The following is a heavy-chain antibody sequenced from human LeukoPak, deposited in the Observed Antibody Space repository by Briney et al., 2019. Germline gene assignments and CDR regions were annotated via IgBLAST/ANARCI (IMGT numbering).Heavy chain of an antibody. CDR2: INHSGST. CDR3: ARDHPGKRALDY. J-gene: IGHJ4*02. D-gene: IGHD1-1*01. CDR1: GGSFSGYY. V-gene: IGHV4-34*01. Sequence: SETLSLTFAVYGGSFSGYYWSWIRQPPGKGLEWIGEINHSGSTNYNPSLKSRVTISVDTSKNQFSLQLNSVTPEDTAVYYCARDHPGKRALDYWGQGTLVTVSS.